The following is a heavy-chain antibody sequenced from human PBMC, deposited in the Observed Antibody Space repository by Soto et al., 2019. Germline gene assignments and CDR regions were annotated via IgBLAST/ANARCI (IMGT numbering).Heavy chain of an antibody. CDR2: IIPIFGTA. V-gene: IGHV1-69*13. Sequence: GASVKVSCKASGGTFSSYAISWVRQAPGQGLERMGGIIPIFGTANYAQKFQGRVTITADESTSTAYMELSSLRSEDTAVYYCARGGYSYGLDYYYYYGMDVWGQGTTVTVSS. J-gene: IGHJ6*02. D-gene: IGHD5-18*01. CDR1: GGTFSSYA. CDR3: ARGGYSYGLDYYYYYGMDV.